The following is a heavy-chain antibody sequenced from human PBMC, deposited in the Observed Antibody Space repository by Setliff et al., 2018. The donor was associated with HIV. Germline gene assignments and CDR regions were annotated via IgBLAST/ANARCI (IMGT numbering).Heavy chain of an antibody. V-gene: IGHV4-39*07. CDR2: VYHSGTT. D-gene: IGHD3-3*01. Sequence: PSETLSLTCSVSGDSVSSRKYYWGWIRQSPGKGLEWIGSVYHSGTTYYNPSLKSRVTISVDMSNNQFSLKVTSVTAADTAVYYCMRGRSITIFGVAYVDFWGQGTQVTVSS. CDR3: MRGRSITIFGVAYVDF. CDR1: GDSVSSRKYY. J-gene: IGHJ4*02.